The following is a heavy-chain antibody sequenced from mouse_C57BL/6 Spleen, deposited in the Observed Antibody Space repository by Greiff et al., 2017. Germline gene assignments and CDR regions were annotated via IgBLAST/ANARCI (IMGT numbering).Heavy chain of an antibody. CDR3: ARSHYYYGSSFYYAMDY. J-gene: IGHJ4*01. V-gene: IGHV1-55*01. CDR2: IYPGSGST. D-gene: IGHD1-1*01. CDR1: GYTFTSYW. Sequence: VQLQQSGAELVKPGASVKMSCKASGYTFTSYWITWVKQRPGQGLEWIGDIYPGSGSTNYNEKFKSKATLTVDTSSSAAYMQLSSLTSEDSAVYYCARSHYYYGSSFYYAMDYWGQGTSVTVSS.